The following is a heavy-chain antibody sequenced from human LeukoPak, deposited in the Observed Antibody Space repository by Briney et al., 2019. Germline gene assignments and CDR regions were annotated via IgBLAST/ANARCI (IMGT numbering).Heavy chain of an antibody. J-gene: IGHJ4*02. CDR2: ISGSGGGT. CDR3: AKAEGITTIVVVITPFDY. Sequence: GGSLRLSCAASGFTFSSYAMNWVRQAPGKGLEWVSAISGSGGGTYYADSVKGRFTISRDNSKNTLYLQMNSLRAEDTAVYYCAKAEGITTIVVVITPFDYWGQRTLVTVSS. V-gene: IGHV3-23*01. D-gene: IGHD3-22*01. CDR1: GFTFSSYA.